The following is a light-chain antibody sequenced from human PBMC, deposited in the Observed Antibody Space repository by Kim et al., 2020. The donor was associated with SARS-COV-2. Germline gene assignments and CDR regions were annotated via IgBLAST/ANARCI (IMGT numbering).Light chain of an antibody. CDR3: SSYTSSSTLV. V-gene: IGLV2-14*04. CDR1: SSDVGGYNY. CDR2: DVS. J-gene: IGLJ2*01. Sequence: GQSITISCTGTSSDVGGYNYVSWYQQHPGNAPKLMIYDVSKRPSGVSSRFAGSKAGNTASLTISGLQAEDEADYCCSSYTSSSTLVFGGGTQLTVL.